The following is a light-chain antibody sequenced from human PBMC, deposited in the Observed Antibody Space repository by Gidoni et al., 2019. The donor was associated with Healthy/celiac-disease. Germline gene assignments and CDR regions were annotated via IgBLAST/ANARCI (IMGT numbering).Light chain of an antibody. Sequence: DIQMTQSPSTLSASVGDRVTITCRASQSISSWLAWYQQKPGKAPKLLIYKASSLESGVPSRFSGSGSGTEFTLTISSLQPDDFATYYCQQYNSYSFTFRPXTKVDI. V-gene: IGKV1-5*03. CDR3: QQYNSYSFT. CDR1: QSISSW. J-gene: IGKJ3*01. CDR2: KAS.